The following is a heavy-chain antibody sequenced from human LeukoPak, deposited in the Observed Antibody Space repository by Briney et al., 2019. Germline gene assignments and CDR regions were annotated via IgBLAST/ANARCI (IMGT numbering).Heavy chain of an antibody. V-gene: IGHV4-59*01. Sequence: PSETLSLTCTVSGGSISSYYGSWIRQPPGKGLEWMGYIYYSGSTNYNPSLKSRVTISVDTSKNQFSLKLSSVTAADTAVYYCAREYSSGWYGFDYWGQGTLVTVSS. J-gene: IGHJ4*02. CDR1: GGSISSYY. D-gene: IGHD6-19*01. CDR2: IYYSGST. CDR3: AREYSSGWYGFDY.